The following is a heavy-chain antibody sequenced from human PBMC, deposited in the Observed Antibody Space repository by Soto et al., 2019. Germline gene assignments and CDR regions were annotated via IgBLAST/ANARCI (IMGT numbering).Heavy chain of an antibody. V-gene: IGHV6-1*01. D-gene: IGHD6-13*01. J-gene: IGHJ5*02. CDR1: GDSVSSNSGA. CDR2: TYYRSKWYN. CDR3: VRLAAGGNNWFDP. Sequence: KQSQTLSLTCAISGDSVSSNSGAWNWIRQSPSRGLEWLGRTYYRSKWYNDYAVSVKSRITINPDTSKNQFSLQLNSVTPEDTAVYYCVRLAAGGNNWFDPWGQGTLVTVSS.